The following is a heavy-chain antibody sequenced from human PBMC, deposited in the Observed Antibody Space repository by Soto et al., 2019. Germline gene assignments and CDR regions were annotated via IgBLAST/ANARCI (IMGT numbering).Heavy chain of an antibody. V-gene: IGHV3-21*01. J-gene: IGHJ6*02. D-gene: IGHD2-2*01. CDR2: ITTTSTYK. Sequence: EVQLVESGGGLVKPGGALKLPRVASSITFNNFPMHWVRQAPGKGLQWLASITTTSTYKYYADSVKGRFSISRDNAKNSLYLELTNLRSEDTAVYYCAREKCSSTSCNHGMDVWGLGTTVTVSS. CDR1: SITFNNFP. CDR3: AREKCSSTSCNHGMDV.